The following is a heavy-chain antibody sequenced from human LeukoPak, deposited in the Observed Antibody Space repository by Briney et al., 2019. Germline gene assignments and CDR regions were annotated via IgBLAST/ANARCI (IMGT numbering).Heavy chain of an antibody. Sequence: PGRSLRLSCTASGFTFGDYAMSWVRQAPGKGLEWVGFIRSKAYGGTTEYAASVKFRFTISRDDSKSIAYLQMNSLKTEETAVYYCTRDSMRFLEWLSTPDYFDYWGQGTLVTVSS. CDR3: TRDSMRFLEWLSTPDYFDY. J-gene: IGHJ4*02. CDR1: GFTFGDYA. CDR2: IRSKAYGGTT. D-gene: IGHD3-3*01. V-gene: IGHV3-49*04.